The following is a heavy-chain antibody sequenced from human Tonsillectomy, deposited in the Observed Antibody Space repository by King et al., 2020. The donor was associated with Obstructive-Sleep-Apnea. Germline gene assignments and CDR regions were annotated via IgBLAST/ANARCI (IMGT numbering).Heavy chain of an antibody. CDR1: GFTFSSYS. V-gene: IGHV3-21*01. CDR3: ARDGIGGYYDDHHFDY. CDR2: ISSSSSYI. D-gene: IGHD3-3*01. J-gene: IGHJ4*02. Sequence: VQLVESGGGLVKPGGSLRLSCAASGFTFSSYSMNWVRQAPGKGLEWVSSISSSSSYIYYADSVKGRFTISRDNAKNSLYLQMNSLRAEDTAVYYCARDGIGGYYDDHHFDYWGQGTLVTVSS.